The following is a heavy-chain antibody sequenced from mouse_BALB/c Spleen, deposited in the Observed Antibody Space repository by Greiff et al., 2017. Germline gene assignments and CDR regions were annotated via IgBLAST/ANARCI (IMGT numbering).Heavy chain of an antibody. CDR2: ISDGGSYT. J-gene: IGHJ4*01. Sequence: EVKLVESGGGLVKPGGSLKLSCAASGFTFSDYYMYWVRQTPEKRLEWVATISDGGSYTYYPDSVKGRFTISRDNAKNNLYLQMSSLKSEDTAMYYCARVGNYDAMDYWGQGTSVTVSS. CDR3: ARVGNYDAMDY. D-gene: IGHD2-1*01. V-gene: IGHV5-4*02. CDR1: GFTFSDYY.